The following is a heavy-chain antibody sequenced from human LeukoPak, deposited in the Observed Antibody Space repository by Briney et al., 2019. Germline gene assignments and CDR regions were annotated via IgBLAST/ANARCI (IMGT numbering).Heavy chain of an antibody. V-gene: IGHV1-2*02. J-gene: IGHJ5*02. CDR1: GYSFTGYY. D-gene: IGHD2-2*01. Sequence: GASGKASCKASGYSFTGYYMHGVRQAPGQGREWMGWIKHNSGGTNYAQEFQSSLTMTSDTSISTAYMELSRLRSDDTAAYYCAREGNIVVVPAAHLFDPWGQGTLVTASS. CDR3: AREGNIVVVPAAHLFDP. CDR2: IKHNSGGT.